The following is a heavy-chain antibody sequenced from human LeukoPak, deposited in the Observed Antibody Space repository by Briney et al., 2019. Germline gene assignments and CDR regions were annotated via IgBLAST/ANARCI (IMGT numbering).Heavy chain of an antibody. CDR1: GFTVSSNY. Sequence: GGSLRLSCAASGFTVSSNYMSWVRQAPGKGLEWVSVIYSGGSTYYADSVKGRFTISRDNSKNTLYLQMNSLRAEDTAVYYCAREGPRYDSSGYYPYYFDYWGQGTQVTVSS. CDR3: AREGPRYDSSGYYPYYFDY. J-gene: IGHJ4*02. D-gene: IGHD3-22*01. CDR2: IYSGGST. V-gene: IGHV3-66*02.